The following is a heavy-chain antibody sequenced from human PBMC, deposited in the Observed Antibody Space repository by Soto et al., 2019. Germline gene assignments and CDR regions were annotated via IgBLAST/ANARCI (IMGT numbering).Heavy chain of an antibody. Sequence: SETLSLTCAVSGGSISSSNWWSWVRQPPGRGLEWIGEIYHSGSTNYSPSLKSRVTISVDKSKNQFSLKLSSVTAADTAVYYCATTNYYGSGSFWFDPWGQGTLVTVSS. CDR2: IYHSGST. CDR3: ATTNYYGSGSFWFDP. CDR1: GGSISSSNW. V-gene: IGHV4-4*02. D-gene: IGHD3-10*01. J-gene: IGHJ5*02.